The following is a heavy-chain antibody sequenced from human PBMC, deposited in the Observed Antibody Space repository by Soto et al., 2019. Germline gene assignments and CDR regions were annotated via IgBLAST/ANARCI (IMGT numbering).Heavy chain of an antibody. J-gene: IGHJ4*02. CDR1: GFTFSSYA. D-gene: IGHD2-21*02. V-gene: IGHV3-64*01. CDR3: ARSGLPFDY. Sequence: EVQLVESGGGLVQPGGSLRLSCAASGFTFSSYAMHWVRQAPGKGLEYVSGISRNGGSTYYANSVKGRLTISRDNSKSTLYLQVGSLRAEDMDVYYCARSGLPFDYWGQGTLVTVSS. CDR2: ISRNGGST.